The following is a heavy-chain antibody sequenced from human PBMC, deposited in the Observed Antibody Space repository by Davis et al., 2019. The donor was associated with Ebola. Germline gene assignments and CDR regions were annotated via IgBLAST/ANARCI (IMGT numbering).Heavy chain of an antibody. CDR2: IYSGGNT. CDR1: GFTVSSNY. V-gene: IGHV3-66*01. J-gene: IGHJ6*02. CDR3: AKDGPGYCSSTSCYLFGYYYGMDV. Sequence: GESLKISCAASGFTVSSNYMSWVRQAPGKGLEWVSIIYSGGNTYYADSVKGRFTISRDNSKNTLYLQMNSLRAEDTAVYYCAKDGPGYCSSTSCYLFGYYYGMDVWGQGTTVTVSS. D-gene: IGHD2-2*01.